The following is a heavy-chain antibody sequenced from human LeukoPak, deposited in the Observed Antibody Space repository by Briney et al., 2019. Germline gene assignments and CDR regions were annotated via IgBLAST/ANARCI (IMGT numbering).Heavy chain of an antibody. Sequence: GGSLRLSCAASGFTFSSYSMNWVRQAPGKGLEWVTFIRYDGTTIYYADSVKGRFTISRDNSKNMLYLQMSSLKAEDTAVYYCARDWDYIGGSYRYDAFDIWGQGTMVTVSS. CDR1: GFTFSSYS. CDR2: IRYDGTTI. J-gene: IGHJ3*02. D-gene: IGHD3-16*02. V-gene: IGHV3-30*02. CDR3: ARDWDYIGGSYRYDAFDI.